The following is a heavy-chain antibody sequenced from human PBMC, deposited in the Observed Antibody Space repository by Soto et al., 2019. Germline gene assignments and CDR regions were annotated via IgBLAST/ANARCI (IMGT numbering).Heavy chain of an antibody. J-gene: IGHJ4*02. CDR3: ATVHNTSRSFDY. CDR1: GFTFSIYA. Sequence: GGSLRLSCAASGFTFSIYAMTWVRQAPGKGLEWVSTTGATGRTTYYADSVKGRFTVSRDNSKNTLDLQMSSLRAEDTAVYYCATVHNTSRSFDYWGQGTLVTVSS. V-gene: IGHV3-23*01. D-gene: IGHD1-20*01. CDR2: TGATGRTT.